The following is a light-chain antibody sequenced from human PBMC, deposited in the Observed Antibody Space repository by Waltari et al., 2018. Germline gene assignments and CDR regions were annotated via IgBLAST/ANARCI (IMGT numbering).Light chain of an antibody. J-gene: IGKJ2*01. V-gene: IGKV4-1*01. Sequence: DVVMTQSPDSLAGSLGERATINCKSSQNPFYGPNNKNYFGWYKQKPGQPPKLLIYWASTRESGVPDRFSGSGSGTDFTLTISSLQAEDVAVYYCQQYYSTPPTFGQGTKLEIK. CDR1: QNPFYGPNNKNY. CDR3: QQYYSTPPT. CDR2: WAS.